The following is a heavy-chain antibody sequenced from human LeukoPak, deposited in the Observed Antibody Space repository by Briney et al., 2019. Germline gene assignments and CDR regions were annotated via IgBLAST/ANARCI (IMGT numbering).Heavy chain of an antibody. Sequence: GGSLRLSCAASGFTFNSYWMSWVRQAPGKGLEWVANIKQDGSEKYYVDSVKGRFTISRDNAKSSLYLQMNSLRAEDTAVYYCAKEGYYDTSGYYSQYFDFWGQGTLVTVSS. V-gene: IGHV3-7*03. J-gene: IGHJ4*02. CDR3: AKEGYYDTSGYYSQYFDF. CDR2: IKQDGSEK. CDR1: GFTFNSYW. D-gene: IGHD3-22*01.